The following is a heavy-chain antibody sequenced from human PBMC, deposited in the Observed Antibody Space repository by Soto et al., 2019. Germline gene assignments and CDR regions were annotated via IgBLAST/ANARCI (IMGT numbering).Heavy chain of an antibody. V-gene: IGHV3-30*18. D-gene: IGHD6-13*01. J-gene: IGHJ6*02. Sequence: GGSLRLSCAASGFTFSSYGMHWVRQAPGKGLEWVAVISYDGSNKYYADSVKGRFTISRDNSKNTLYLQMNSLRAEDTAVYYCAKKGIQHSSSCYPPYYGMDVWGQGATVTVSS. CDR3: AKKGIQHSSSCYPPYYGMDV. CDR1: GFTFSSYG. CDR2: ISYDGSNK.